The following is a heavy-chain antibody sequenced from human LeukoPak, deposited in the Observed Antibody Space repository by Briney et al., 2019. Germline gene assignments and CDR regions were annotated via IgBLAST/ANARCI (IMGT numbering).Heavy chain of an antibody. J-gene: IGHJ4*02. V-gene: IGHV4-39*07. CDR1: GGSIRSSYYY. Sequence: SETLSLTCTVSGGSIRSSYYYWSWIRQPPGKGLEWIGEINHSGSTNYNPSLKSRVTISVDTSKNQFSLKLSSVTAADTAVYYCARGPRGDDYDSSGYYYLHFDYWGQGTLVTVSS. D-gene: IGHD3-22*01. CDR3: ARGPRGDDYDSSGYYYLHFDY. CDR2: INHSGST.